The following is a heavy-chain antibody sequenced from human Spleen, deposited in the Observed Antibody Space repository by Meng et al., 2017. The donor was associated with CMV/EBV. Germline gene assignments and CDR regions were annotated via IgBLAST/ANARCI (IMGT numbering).Heavy chain of an antibody. Sequence: GGSLRLSCAASGFTFSDHWMHWVRQVPGKGLVWVSRISGDGSSTSYAESVKGRFTIYRDNAKNTLHLRMNSLRRADTGVYHCASEWGENGVVWFDPWGQGTLVTVSS. J-gene: IGHJ5*02. CDR3: ASEWGENGVVWFDP. CDR2: ISGDGSST. V-gene: IGHV3-74*01. D-gene: IGHD3-3*01. CDR1: GFTFSDHW.